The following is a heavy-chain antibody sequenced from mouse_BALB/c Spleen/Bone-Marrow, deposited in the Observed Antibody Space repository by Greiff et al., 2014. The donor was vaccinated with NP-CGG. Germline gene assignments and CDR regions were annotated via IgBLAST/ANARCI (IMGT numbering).Heavy chain of an antibody. D-gene: IGHD1-1*02. CDR1: GFSLTSYG. Sequence: QVHVKQSGPGLVAPSQSLSITCTVSGFSLTSYGVHWVRQPPGKGLEWLVVIWSDGSTTYNSALKSRLSISKDNSKSQVFLKMNSLQTDDTAMYYCARGWSPYAMDYWGQGTSVTVSS. CDR3: ARGWSPYAMDY. J-gene: IGHJ4*01. CDR2: IWSDGST. V-gene: IGHV2-6*02.